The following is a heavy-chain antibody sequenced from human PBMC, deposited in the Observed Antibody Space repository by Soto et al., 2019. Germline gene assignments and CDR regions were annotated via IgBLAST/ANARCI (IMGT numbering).Heavy chain of an antibody. CDR1: GFTFSSYV. D-gene: IGHD6-13*01. Sequence: GGALRLSFAASGFTFSSYVMHWVRQSPGKGLEWVAVISYDGSNKYYADSVKGRFTISRDNSKNTLYLQMNSLRAEDTAVYYCAKDSSSSWWGDYYYGMDVWGQGTTVTVSS. CDR2: ISYDGSNK. CDR3: AKDSSSSWWGDYYYGMDV. V-gene: IGHV3-30*18. J-gene: IGHJ6*02.